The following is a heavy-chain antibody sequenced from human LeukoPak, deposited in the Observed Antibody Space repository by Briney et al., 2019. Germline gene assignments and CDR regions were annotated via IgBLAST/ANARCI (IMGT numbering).Heavy chain of an antibody. J-gene: IGHJ5*02. V-gene: IGHV1-8*01. CDR3: VSPTT. Sequence: ASVKVSRKTSGYAFTSFDVNWVRQAPGHGLEWMGWVNPNSGNTGYAPKFHGRVTMTRNTSISTAYLELSSLRSDDTAVYYCVSPTTWGQGTLVTVSS. CDR1: GYAFTSFD. CDR2: VNPNSGNT. D-gene: IGHD5-12*01.